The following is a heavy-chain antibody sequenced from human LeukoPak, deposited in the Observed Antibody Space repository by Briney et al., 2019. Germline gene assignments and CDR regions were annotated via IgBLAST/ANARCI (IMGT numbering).Heavy chain of an antibody. Sequence: GGSLRLSCTASGFSFSGHWMNWVRQAPGKGLVWVSRIASDGSSTTYADSVKGRFSISRDNAKNTLYLQMNSLRVEDTAVYYCARGRPHGNDYWGQGTLVTVSS. J-gene: IGHJ4*02. CDR2: IASDGSST. CDR1: GFSFSGHW. D-gene: IGHD4-23*01. V-gene: IGHV3-74*01. CDR3: ARGRPHGNDY.